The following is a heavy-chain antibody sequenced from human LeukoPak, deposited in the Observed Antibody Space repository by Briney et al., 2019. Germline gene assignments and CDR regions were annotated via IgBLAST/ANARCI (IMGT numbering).Heavy chain of an antibody. CDR1: GYTFTNYG. Sequence: ASVKVSCKASGYTFTNYGINWVRQAPGQGLEWLGWISAYNGNTNYAQKLQGRVTMTTDTSTSTAYMDLRSLRSDDTAVYYCAREGYSSGTFDYWGQGTLVTVSS. CDR2: ISAYNGNT. D-gene: IGHD6-19*01. CDR3: AREGYSSGTFDY. V-gene: IGHV1-18*01. J-gene: IGHJ4*02.